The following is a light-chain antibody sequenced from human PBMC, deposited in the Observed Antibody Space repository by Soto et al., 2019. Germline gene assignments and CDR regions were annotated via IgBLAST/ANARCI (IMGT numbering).Light chain of an antibody. J-gene: IGLJ3*02. CDR3: SSYAGNNNLV. V-gene: IGLV2-8*01. CDR2: EVS. CDR1: SSEVGGYNY. Sequence: QPVLTQPPSASGSPGQSVTISCTGTSSEVGGYNYVSWYQQHPGKAPKLVIYEVSKRPSGVTDRFSGSKSGNTASLTVSGPQDEDEADYYCSSYAGNNNLVFGGGTKLTVL.